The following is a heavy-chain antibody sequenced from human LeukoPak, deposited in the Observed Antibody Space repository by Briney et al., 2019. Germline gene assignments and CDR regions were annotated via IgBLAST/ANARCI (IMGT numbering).Heavy chain of an antibody. Sequence: SETLSLTCTVSGGSISSSSYYWGWIRQPPGKGLEWIGSIYYSGSTYYNPSLKSRVTISVDTSKNQFSLKLSSVTAADTAVYYCARHGHSNSLKGNAFDIWGQGTMVTVSS. V-gene: IGHV4-39*01. CDR1: GGSISSSSYY. J-gene: IGHJ3*02. D-gene: IGHD4-11*01. CDR2: IYYSGST. CDR3: ARHGHSNSLKGNAFDI.